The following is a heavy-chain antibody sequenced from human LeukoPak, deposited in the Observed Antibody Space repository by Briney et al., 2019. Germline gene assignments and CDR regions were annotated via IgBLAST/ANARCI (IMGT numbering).Heavy chain of an antibody. D-gene: IGHD3-3*01. V-gene: IGHV3-21*01. CDR2: ISSSSSYI. CDR1: GFTFSSYA. Sequence: GGSQRLSCAASGFTFSSYAMSWVRQAPGKGLEWVSSISSSSSYIYYADSVKGRFTISRDNAKNSLYLQMNSLRAEDTAVYYCARGPYPEYDFWSGYPYYFDYWGQGTLVTVSS. J-gene: IGHJ4*02. CDR3: ARGPYPEYDFWSGYPYYFDY.